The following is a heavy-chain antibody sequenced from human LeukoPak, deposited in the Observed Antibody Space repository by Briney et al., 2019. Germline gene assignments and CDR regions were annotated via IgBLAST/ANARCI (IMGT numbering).Heavy chain of an antibody. Sequence: KSSETLSLTCTVSGGSISSYYWSWIRQPAGKGLEWIGRIYTSGSTNYNPSLKSRVTMSVDTSKNQFSLKLSSVTAADTAVYYCARDRRYSSSSGFDYWGQGTLVTVSS. CDR3: ARDRRYSSSSGFDY. CDR1: GGSISSYY. J-gene: IGHJ4*02. D-gene: IGHD6-6*01. CDR2: IYTSGST. V-gene: IGHV4-4*07.